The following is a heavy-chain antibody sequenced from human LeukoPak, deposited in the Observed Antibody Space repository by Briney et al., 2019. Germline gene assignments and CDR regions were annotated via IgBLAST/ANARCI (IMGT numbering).Heavy chain of an antibody. J-gene: IGHJ5*02. CDR1: GGSISSSSYY. CDR2: IYYSGST. Sequence: SETLSLTCTVSGGSISSSSYYWGWIRQPPGKGLEWIGSIYYSGSTYYNPSLKSRVTISVDTSKNQFSLKLSSVTAADTAVYYCARDRYYDSSGYHSGFDPWGQGTLVTVSS. D-gene: IGHD3-22*01. V-gene: IGHV4-39*07. CDR3: ARDRYYDSSGYHSGFDP.